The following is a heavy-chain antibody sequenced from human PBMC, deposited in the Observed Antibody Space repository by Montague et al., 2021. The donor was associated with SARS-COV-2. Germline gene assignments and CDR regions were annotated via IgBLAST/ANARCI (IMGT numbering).Heavy chain of an antibody. CDR3: AKGSGYP. CDR1: GGSVTSTTYY. D-gene: IGHD6-25*01. J-gene: IGHJ2*01. CDR2: IYSSGST. Sequence: TLSLTCTVSGGSVTSTTYYWSWFRQRPGRGLEWVGFIYSSGSTAYSPSLENRLTMLIDTSKNQFSLRLTSATAADTAVYYCAKGSGYPWGRGTRVAVSS. V-gene: IGHV4-31*03.